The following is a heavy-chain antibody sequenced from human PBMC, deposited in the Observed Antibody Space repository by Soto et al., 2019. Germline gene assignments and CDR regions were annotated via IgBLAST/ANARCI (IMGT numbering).Heavy chain of an antibody. J-gene: IGHJ4*02. D-gene: IGHD1-26*01. V-gene: IGHV4-34*01. CDR1: GESFSGYY. Sequence: KASETLSLTCAVYGESFSGYYWSWIRQPPGKGLEWIGEINHSGSTNYNPSLKSRVTISVDTSKNQFSLKLSSVTAADTAVYYCARGPERLPFDYWGQGTLVTVSS. CDR2: INHSGST. CDR3: ARGPERLPFDY.